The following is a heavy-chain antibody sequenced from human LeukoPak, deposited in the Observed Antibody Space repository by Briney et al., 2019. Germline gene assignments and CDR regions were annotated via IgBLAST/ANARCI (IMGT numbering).Heavy chain of an antibody. Sequence: ASVKVSCKASGYTFTDYYIHWVRQAPGQGLEWMGWINPNSGGTNYAQKFQGRVTMTRDTSISTAYMELSRLRSDDTAVYYCTRAYEYGWFDPWGQGSLVIVSS. CDR1: GYTFTDYY. D-gene: IGHD3-16*01. CDR2: INPNSGGT. J-gene: IGHJ5*02. V-gene: IGHV1-2*02. CDR3: TRAYEYGWFDP.